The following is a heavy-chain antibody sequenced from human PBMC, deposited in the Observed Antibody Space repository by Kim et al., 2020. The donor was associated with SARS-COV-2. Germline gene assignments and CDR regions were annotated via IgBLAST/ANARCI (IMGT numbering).Heavy chain of an antibody. D-gene: IGHD7-27*01. J-gene: IGHJ4*02. V-gene: IGHV3-43*01. Sequence: TYYADSVKGRFTISRYNSKNSLYLQKNSLRTEDTALYYCAKALSGAEFDYWGQGTLVTVSS. CDR3: AKALSGAEFDY. CDR2: T.